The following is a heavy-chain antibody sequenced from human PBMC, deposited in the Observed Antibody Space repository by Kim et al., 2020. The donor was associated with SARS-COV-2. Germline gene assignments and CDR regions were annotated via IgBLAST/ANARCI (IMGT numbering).Heavy chain of an antibody. CDR3: TTDIPRLRLYSGSVDDY. CDR1: GFTFSNAW. D-gene: IGHD1-26*01. Sequence: GGSLRLSCAASGFTFSNAWMSWVRQAPGKGLEWVGRIKSKTDGGTTDYAAPVKGRFTISRDDSKNTLYLQMNSLKTEDTAVYYCTTDIPRLRLYSGSVDDYWGRGTLVTVSS. CDR2: IKSKTDGGTT. V-gene: IGHV3-15*01. J-gene: IGHJ4*02.